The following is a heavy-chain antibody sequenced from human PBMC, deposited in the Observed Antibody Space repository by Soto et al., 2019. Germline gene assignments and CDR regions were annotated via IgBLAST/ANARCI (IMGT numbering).Heavy chain of an antibody. Sequence: VQLVESGGGLVQPGGSLRLSCAASGFTFSRYWMHWVRRAPGKGPVWVSHTNSDGSSTSYADSVKGRFTISRDNAKNMLYLQMSSLRAEDTAVYYCTRDDPGVGIDYWGQGTLVTVSS. CDR3: TRDDPGVGIDY. J-gene: IGHJ4*02. V-gene: IGHV3-74*01. D-gene: IGHD1-26*01. CDR2: TNSDGSST. CDR1: GFTFSRYW.